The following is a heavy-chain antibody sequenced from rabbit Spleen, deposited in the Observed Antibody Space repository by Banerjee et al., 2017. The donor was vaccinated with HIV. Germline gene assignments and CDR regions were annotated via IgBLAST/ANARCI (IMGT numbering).Heavy chain of an antibody. CDR2: IDPVFGIT. CDR3: ARDANL. CDR1: GFTLSSYY. Sequence: HLKESGGGLVQPGGSLKRFCRASGFTLSSYYMNWVRQAPGKGLEWIGYIDPVFGITYYASWVNGRFTISSHNAQNTLYLQVNSLTAADTATYFCARDANLWGPGTLVTVS. J-gene: IGHJ4*01. V-gene: IGHV1S7*01.